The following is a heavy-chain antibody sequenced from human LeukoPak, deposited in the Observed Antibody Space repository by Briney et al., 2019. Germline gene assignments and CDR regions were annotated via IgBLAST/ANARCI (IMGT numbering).Heavy chain of an antibody. J-gene: IGHJ6*02. CDR1: GGTFSSYA. CDR3: ATDNYQLLLDYYYYYGMDV. V-gene: IGHV1-69*04. Sequence: ASVKVSCKASGGTFSSYAISWVRQAPGQGLEWMGRIIPILGIANYAQKFQGRVTITADKSTSTAYMELSSLRSEDTAVYYCATDNYQLLLDYYYYYGMDVWGQGTTVTVSS. D-gene: IGHD2-2*01. CDR2: IIPILGIA.